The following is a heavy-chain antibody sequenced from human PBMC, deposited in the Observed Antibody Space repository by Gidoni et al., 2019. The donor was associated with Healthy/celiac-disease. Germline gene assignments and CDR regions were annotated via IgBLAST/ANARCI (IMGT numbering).Heavy chain of an antibody. Sequence: QVQLVQSGAEVKKPGASVKVSCKASGYTFTSYGISWVRQAPGQGLEWMGWISAYNGNTNYAQKLQGRVTMTTDTSTSTAYMELRSLRSDDTAVYYCARALYGQPSYYYYYYMDVWGKGTTVTVSS. V-gene: IGHV1-18*04. J-gene: IGHJ6*03. D-gene: IGHD2-2*02. CDR1: GYTFTSYG. CDR2: ISAYNGNT. CDR3: ARALYGQPSYYYYYYMDV.